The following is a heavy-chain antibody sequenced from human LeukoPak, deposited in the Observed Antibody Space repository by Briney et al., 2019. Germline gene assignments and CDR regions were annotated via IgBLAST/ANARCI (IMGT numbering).Heavy chain of an antibody. CDR3: ARGSYGHFDY. CDR2: IYHSGST. CDR1: GGSISGGGYS. D-gene: IGHD1-26*01. J-gene: IGHJ4*02. Sequence: SETLSLTCAVSGGSISGGGYSWSWIRQPPGKGLEWIGYIYHSGSTYYNPSLKSRVTISVDRSKNQFSLKLSSVTAADTAVYYCARGSYGHFDYWGQGTLVTVSS. V-gene: IGHV4-30-2*01.